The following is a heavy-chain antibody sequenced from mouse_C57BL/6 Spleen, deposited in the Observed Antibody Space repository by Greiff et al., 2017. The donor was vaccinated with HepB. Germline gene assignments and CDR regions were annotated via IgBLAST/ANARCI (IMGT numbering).Heavy chain of an antibody. CDR1: GFTFSSYG. J-gene: IGHJ2*01. V-gene: IGHV5-6*01. Sequence: EVQGVESGGDLVKPGGSLKLSCAASGFTFSSYGMSWVRQTPDKRLEWVATISSGGSYTYYPDSVKGRFTISRDNAKNTLYLQMSSLKSEDTAMYYCASPDGSYDYWGQGTTLTVSS. D-gene: IGHD2-3*01. CDR3: ASPDGSYDY. CDR2: ISSGGSYT.